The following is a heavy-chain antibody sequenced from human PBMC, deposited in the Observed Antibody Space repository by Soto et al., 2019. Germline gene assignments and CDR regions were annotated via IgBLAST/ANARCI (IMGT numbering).Heavy chain of an antibody. V-gene: IGHV1-69*13. CDR2: IIPIFGTA. Sequence: SVKVSCKAIGYSFTRHYMHWVRQAPGQGLEWMGGIIPIFGTANYAQKFQGRVTITADESTSTAYMELSSLRSEDTAVYYCARAIYDDYGDYDYDYWGQGTLVTVSS. J-gene: IGHJ4*02. CDR1: GYSFTRHY. D-gene: IGHD4-17*01. CDR3: ARAIYDDYGDYDYDY.